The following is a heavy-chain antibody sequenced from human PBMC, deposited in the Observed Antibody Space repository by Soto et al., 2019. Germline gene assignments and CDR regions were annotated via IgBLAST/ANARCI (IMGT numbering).Heavy chain of an antibody. CDR3: ARSADLGYCSITSCFRMNYYYGMDV. CDR1: GFTFSSYS. CDR2: MSSSSSTI. Sequence: GSLRLSCAASGFTFSSYSMNWVRQAPGKGLEWVSYMSSSSSTIYYADSVKGRFTISRDNAKNSLYLQMNSLRDEDTAVYYCARSADLGYCSITSCFRMNYYYGMDVWGQGTTVTVSS. J-gene: IGHJ6*02. V-gene: IGHV3-48*02. D-gene: IGHD2-2*01.